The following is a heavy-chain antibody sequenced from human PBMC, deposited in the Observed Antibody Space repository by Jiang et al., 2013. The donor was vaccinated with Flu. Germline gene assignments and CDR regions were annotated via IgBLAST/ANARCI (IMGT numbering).Heavy chain of an antibody. CDR3: AREMRYSSGRGHYFYYYGMDV. CDR2: IYYSGST. D-gene: IGHD6-25*01. Sequence: GLVKPSETLSLTCTVSGGSISNYYWSWIRQPPGEGLEWIGYIYYSGSTNYNPSLKSRVTVSVDTSKRQFSLKLSSVSAADTAVYYCAREMRYSSGRGHYFYYYGMDVWGQGTTVTVSS. J-gene: IGHJ6*02. V-gene: IGHV4-59*08. CDR1: GGSISNYY.